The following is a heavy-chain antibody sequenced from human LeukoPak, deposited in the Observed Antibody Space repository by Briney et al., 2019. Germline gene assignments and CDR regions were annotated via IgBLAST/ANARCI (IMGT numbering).Heavy chain of an antibody. CDR1: GYTFTSYA. D-gene: IGHD6-13*01. J-gene: IGHJ4*02. V-gene: IGHV7-4-1*01. CDR2: INTNTGNP. CDR3: ARALAAAVKEPFDY. Sequence: GASVKVSCKASGYTFTSYAMNWVRQAPGQGLEWMGWINTNTGNPTYAQGFTGRFVFSLDTSVSTAYLQIGSLKAEDTAVYYCARALAAAVKEPFDYWGQGTLVTVSS.